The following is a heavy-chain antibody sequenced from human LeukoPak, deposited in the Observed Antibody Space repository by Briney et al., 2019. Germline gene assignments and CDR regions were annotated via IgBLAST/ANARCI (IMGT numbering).Heavy chain of an antibody. V-gene: IGHV1-8*01. D-gene: IGHD2-15*01. CDR1: GYTFTSYD. CDR2: MNPNSGNT. J-gene: IGHJ5*02. CDR3: ARAPCSGGSCYSNGAYNWFDP. Sequence: ASVKVSCKASGYTFTSYDINWVRQATGQGLEWMGWMNPNSGNTGYAQKFQGRVTITTDESTSTAYMELSSLRSEDTAVYYCARAPCSGGSCYSNGAYNWFDPWGQGTLVTVSS.